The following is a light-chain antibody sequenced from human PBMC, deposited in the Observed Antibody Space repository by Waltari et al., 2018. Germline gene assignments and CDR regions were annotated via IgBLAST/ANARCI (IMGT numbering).Light chain of an antibody. CDR3: QQYNSYPYT. CDR2: RAS. CDR1: QSINKW. Sequence: DIQVTQSPSTLSASVGDSVTTTCRTSQSINKWVSLYQQKPGKTPKLLIYRASSLESGVPSRFRGSGSATELTLSISGLQPDDVATYYCQQYNSYPYTFGQGTKVEI. J-gene: IGKJ2*01. V-gene: IGKV1-5*03.